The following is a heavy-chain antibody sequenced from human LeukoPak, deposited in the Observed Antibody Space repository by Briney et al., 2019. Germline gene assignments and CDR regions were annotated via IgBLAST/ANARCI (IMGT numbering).Heavy chain of an antibody. CDR3: ARAIGWQQLWYFQH. V-gene: IGHV3-33*01. Sequence: GGSLRLSCAASGFTFSSYGMHWVRQAPGKGLEWGAVIWYDGSNKYYADSVKGRFTISRDNSKNTLYLQMNSLRAEDTAVYYCARAIGWQQLWYFQHWGQGTLVTVSS. CDR2: IWYDGSNK. J-gene: IGHJ1*01. D-gene: IGHD6-13*01. CDR1: GFTFSSYG.